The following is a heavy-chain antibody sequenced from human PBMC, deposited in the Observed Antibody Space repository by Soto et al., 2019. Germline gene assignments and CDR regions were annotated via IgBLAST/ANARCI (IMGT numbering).Heavy chain of an antibody. V-gene: IGHV3-33*01. D-gene: IGHD6-19*01. CDR1: GFTFSSYG. CDR3: ARDIRARGVLAVAGDY. CDR2: IWYDGSNK. J-gene: IGHJ4*02. Sequence: QVQLVESGGGVVQPGRSLRLSCAASGFTFSSYGMHWVRQAPGKGLEWVAVIWYDGSNKYYADSVKGRFTISSDNSKNTLDLQMNSLRAEDKAVYYCARDIRARGVLAVAGDYWGQGTLVTVSS.